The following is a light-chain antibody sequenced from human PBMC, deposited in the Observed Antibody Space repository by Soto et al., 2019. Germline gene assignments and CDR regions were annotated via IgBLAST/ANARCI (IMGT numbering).Light chain of an antibody. CDR3: QYYGSSPWT. Sequence: EIVLTQSPGTLSLSPGERATLSCRASQSVSSTYLAWYQHKPGQAPRLLIYGASSRATGLPDRFSGSGSGTDFTLTISRLEPEDFAVYYCQYYGSSPWTFGQGTKVEIK. V-gene: IGKV3-20*01. J-gene: IGKJ1*01. CDR2: GAS. CDR1: QSVSSTY.